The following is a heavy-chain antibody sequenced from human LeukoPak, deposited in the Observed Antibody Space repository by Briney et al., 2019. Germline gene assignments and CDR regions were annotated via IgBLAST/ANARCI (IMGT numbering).Heavy chain of an antibody. D-gene: IGHD3-22*01. J-gene: IGHJ4*02. V-gene: IGHV3-30*04. CDR1: GFTFSSYA. CDR3: ARDAGYHDSSGYYYGDY. Sequence: GGSLRLSCAASGFTFSSYAMHWVRQAPGKGLEWVAVISYDGSNKYYADSVKGRFTISRDNSKNTLYLQMNSLRAEDTAVYYCARDAGYHDSSGYYYGDYWGQGTLVTVSS. CDR2: ISYDGSNK.